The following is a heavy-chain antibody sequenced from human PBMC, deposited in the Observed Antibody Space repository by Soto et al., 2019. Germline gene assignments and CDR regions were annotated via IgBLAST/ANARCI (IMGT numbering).Heavy chain of an antibody. J-gene: IGHJ5*02. V-gene: IGHV3-30*18. CDR2: ISYDGSNK. Sequence: GGSLRLSCAASGFTFSSYGMHWVRQAPGKGLEWVAVISYDGSNKYYADSVKGRFTISRDNSKNTLYLQMNSLRAEDTAVYYCAKDRRAPWFDPWGQGTLVTVSS. CDR3: AKDRRAPWFDP. CDR1: GFTFSSYG.